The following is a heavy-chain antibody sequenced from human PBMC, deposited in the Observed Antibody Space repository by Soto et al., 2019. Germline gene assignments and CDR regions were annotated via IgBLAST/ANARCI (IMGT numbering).Heavy chain of an antibody. D-gene: IGHD3-16*01. V-gene: IGHV1-3*01. CDR1: GYTFTSYA. CDR3: ARDLGGLGFDP. J-gene: IGHJ5*02. CDR2: INAGNGNT. Sequence: QVQLVQSGAEVKKPGASVKVSCKASGYTFTSYAMHWVRQAPGQRLELMGWINAGNGNTKYSQNFQGRVTITRDTAASTAYMELSSMRSEDTSVYCCARDLGGLGFDPWGQGTLVTVSS.